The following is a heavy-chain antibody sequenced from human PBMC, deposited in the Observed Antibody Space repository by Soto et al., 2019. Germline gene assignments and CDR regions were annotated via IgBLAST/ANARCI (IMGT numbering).Heavy chain of an antibody. J-gene: IGHJ4*02. Sequence: PSETLSLTCSVSGGSMRDYYWSWIRQSPGKGPEWIGYIYYSGNTNYNLSLKSRVTISVDMPKSLFSLKLNSVTAADTAVYYCARQLGLWQPLDYWGRGTLVTVSS. V-gene: IGHV4-59*01. CDR1: GGSMRDYY. CDR2: IYYSGNT. CDR3: ARQLGLWQPLDY. D-gene: IGHD1-1*01.